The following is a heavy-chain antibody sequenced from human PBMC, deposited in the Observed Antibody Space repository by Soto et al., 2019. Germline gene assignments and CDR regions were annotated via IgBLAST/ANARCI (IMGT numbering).Heavy chain of an antibody. D-gene: IGHD3-3*01. CDR1: GFTFSSYG. Sequence: GGSLRLSCAASGFTFSSYGMHWVRQAPGKGLEWVAVIWYDGSNKYYADSVKGRFTISRDNSKNTLYLQMNSLRAEDTAVYYCARDLIGMGRALEWLPGYYYYYGMDVWGQGTTVTVSS. CDR2: IWYDGSNK. J-gene: IGHJ6*02. V-gene: IGHV3-33*01. CDR3: ARDLIGMGRALEWLPGYYYYYGMDV.